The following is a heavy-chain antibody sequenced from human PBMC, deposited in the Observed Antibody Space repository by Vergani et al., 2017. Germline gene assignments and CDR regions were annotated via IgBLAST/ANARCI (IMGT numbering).Heavy chain of an antibody. CDR2: ISYDGNKK. D-gene: IGHD1-1*01. CDR1: GFPFSDYG. J-gene: IGHJ6*03. CDR3: ARDFLTRVTTLDYYYMGV. V-gene: IGHV3-30*03. Sequence: QVQLVESGGGEVQPGRSLRLSCSAAGFPFSDYGVHWVRQAPGKGLEWVSVISYDGNKKNYADSVKGRFTISRDNSKNTLYLEMNAVRAEDTAVYYCARDFLTRVTTLDYYYMGVWGKGTTVTVSS.